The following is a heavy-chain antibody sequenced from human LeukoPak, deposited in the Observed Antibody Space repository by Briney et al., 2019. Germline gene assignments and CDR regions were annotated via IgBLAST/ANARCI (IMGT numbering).Heavy chain of an antibody. D-gene: IGHD6-13*01. Sequence: ASVKVSCKASGYTFTSYDINWVRQATGQGLEWMGWMNPNSGNTGYAQKFQGRVTMTRNTFISTAYMELSSLRSEDTAVYYCAREHIAAADHFDYWGQGTLVTVSS. CDR3: AREHIAAADHFDY. CDR1: GYTFTSYD. CDR2: MNPNSGNT. V-gene: IGHV1-8*01. J-gene: IGHJ4*02.